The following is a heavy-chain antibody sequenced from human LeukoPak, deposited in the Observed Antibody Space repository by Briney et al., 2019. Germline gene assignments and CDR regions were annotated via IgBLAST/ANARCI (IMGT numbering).Heavy chain of an antibody. D-gene: IGHD2-21*01. CDR3: ARDPTYCGGDCFDY. J-gene: IGHJ4*02. CDR2: ISWDSETT. Sequence: GGSLRLSCAASGFTFDDYTMHWIRQAPGKGLEWVSLISWDSETTYYADSVKGRFTISRDNAKNTLYLQMNSLRAEDTAVYYCARDPTYCGGDCFDYWGQGTLVTVSS. CDR1: GFTFDDYT. V-gene: IGHV3-43*01.